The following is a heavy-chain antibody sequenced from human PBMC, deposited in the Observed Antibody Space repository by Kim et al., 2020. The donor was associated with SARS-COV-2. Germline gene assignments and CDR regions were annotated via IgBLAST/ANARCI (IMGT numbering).Heavy chain of an antibody. Sequence: VKGRFTNSRDNAKNSLYLQMNSLGAEDTAVYYCARLYSSPYYYYYGMDVWGQGTTVTVSS. V-gene: IGHV3-21*04. CDR3: ARLYSSPYYYYYGMDV. D-gene: IGHD6-13*01. J-gene: IGHJ6*02.